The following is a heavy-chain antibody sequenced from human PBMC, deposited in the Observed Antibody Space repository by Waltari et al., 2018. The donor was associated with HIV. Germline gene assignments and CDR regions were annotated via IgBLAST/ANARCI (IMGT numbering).Heavy chain of an antibody. CDR3: ARAGRDGKLPPDY. CDR1: GVPFSSHW. V-gene: IGHV3-74*01. D-gene: IGHD1-26*01. CDR2: VNSDGSST. Sequence: EVQRVESGGGSVQPGGSLRLSCAASGVPFSSHWMHWVRPAPGKGLVWDSRVNSDGSSTSYADSVKGRFTISRDNAKNTLYLQMNSLRAEDTAVYYCARAGRDGKLPPDYWGQGTLVTVSS. J-gene: IGHJ4*02.